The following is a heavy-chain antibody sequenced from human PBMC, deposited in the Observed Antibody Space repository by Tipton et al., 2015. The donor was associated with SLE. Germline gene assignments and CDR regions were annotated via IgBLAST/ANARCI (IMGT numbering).Heavy chain of an antibody. CDR2: IIPIFGTA. CDR3: ASSYYDSSGYYLYYFDY. CDR1: GGTFSSYA. Sequence: QVQLVQSGAEVKKPGSSVKVSCKASGGTFSSYAISWVRQAPGQGLEWMGGIIPIFGTANYAQKFQGRVTITADESTSTAYMELSSLRSDDTAVYYCASSYYDSSGYYLYYFDYWGQGTLVTVSS. V-gene: IGHV1-69*01. D-gene: IGHD3-22*01. J-gene: IGHJ4*02.